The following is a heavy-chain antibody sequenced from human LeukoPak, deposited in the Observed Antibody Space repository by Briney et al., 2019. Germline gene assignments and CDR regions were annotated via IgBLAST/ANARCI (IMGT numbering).Heavy chain of an antibody. Sequence: PGRSLRLSCAASGFTFSSYGMHWVRQAPGKGLEWVAVISYDGSNKYYADSVKGRFTISRDNSKNTLYLQMNSLRAEDTAVYYCAKAPEDSGGNSVGGPFDYWGQGTLVTVSS. J-gene: IGHJ4*02. V-gene: IGHV3-30*18. CDR2: ISYDGSNK. CDR3: AKAPEDSGGNSVGGPFDY. D-gene: IGHD4-23*01. CDR1: GFTFSSYG.